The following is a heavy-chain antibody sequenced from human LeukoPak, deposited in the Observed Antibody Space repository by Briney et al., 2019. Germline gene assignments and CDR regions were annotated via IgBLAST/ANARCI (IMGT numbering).Heavy chain of an antibody. CDR2: IYYSGST. CDR1: GGSISSSSYY. V-gene: IGHV4-39*01. J-gene: IGHJ3*02. CDR3: ARQPYGLDAFDI. Sequence: PSETLSLTCTVSGGSISSSSYYWGWIRQPPGKGLEWIGSIYYSGSTYYNPSLKSRVTISVDTSENQFSLKLSSVTAADTAVYYCARQPYGLDAFDIWGQGTMVTVSS. D-gene: IGHD4-17*01.